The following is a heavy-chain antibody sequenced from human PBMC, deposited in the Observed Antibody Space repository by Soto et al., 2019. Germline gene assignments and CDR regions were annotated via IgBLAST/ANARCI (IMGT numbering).Heavy chain of an antibody. CDR1: GYTFSTYA. V-gene: IGHV1-3*01. J-gene: IGHJ6*02. CDR3: ARGKGMEENYYYYGMDV. CDR2: IHGGNGHT. Sequence: QVQVVQSGAEVKKPGASVKVSCKASGYTFSTYALHWVRQAPGQGLEWMGWIHGGNGHTRYSQKFKDRVTISRDTPASTGYMELSGLRAEDTAVYYCARGKGMEENYYYYGMDVWGQGTTVTVS. D-gene: IGHD1-1*01.